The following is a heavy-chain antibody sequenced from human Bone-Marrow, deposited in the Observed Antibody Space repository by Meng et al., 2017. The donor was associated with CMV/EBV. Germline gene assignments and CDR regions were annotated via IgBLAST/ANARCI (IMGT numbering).Heavy chain of an antibody. D-gene: IGHD6-19*01. Sequence: GGSLRLSCAASGFTFTDYYMSWIRQAPGKGLEWVSYISSSGSTIYYADSVKGRITISRDNAKNSLYLQMNSLRAEDTAVYYCAREDSSGWNRTFYFDFWGQGALVTVSS. CDR3: AREDSSGWNRTFYFDF. CDR1: GFTFTDYY. V-gene: IGHV3-11*01. J-gene: IGHJ4*02. CDR2: ISSSGSTI.